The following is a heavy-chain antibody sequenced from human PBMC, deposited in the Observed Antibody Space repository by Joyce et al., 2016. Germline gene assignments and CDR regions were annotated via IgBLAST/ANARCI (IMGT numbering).Heavy chain of an antibody. D-gene: IGHD2-15*01. CDR1: GFMFNSFG. CDR2: IPYDGSHQ. Sequence: QVQLVESGGGVVQPGRSLRLSCTSSGFMFNSFGMHWVRQVPGKGLEWGACIPYDGSHQLYADAVKGRFIVSRDNAKNTLFLQMNSLRPEDTAVYYCAKDRGKGYCSGGSCLVRYFQHWGQGTLVTVSS. J-gene: IGHJ1*01. CDR3: AKDRGKGYCSGGSCLVRYFQH. V-gene: IGHV3-30*18.